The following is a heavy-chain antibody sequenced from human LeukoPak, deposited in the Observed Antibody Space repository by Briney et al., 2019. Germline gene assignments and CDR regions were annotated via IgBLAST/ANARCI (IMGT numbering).Heavy chain of an antibody. CDR3: ARDLGYSYGCVDY. J-gene: IGHJ4*02. Sequence: GGSLRLSCAASGFTVSSNYMSWVRQAPGKGLEYVSAISSNGDHTYYASSVKGRFTISRDNSKNTLYLRMGSLRAEDMAVYYCARDLGYSYGCVDYWGQGTLVTVSS. D-gene: IGHD5-18*01. V-gene: IGHV3-64*01. CDR1: GFTVSSNY. CDR2: ISSNGDHT.